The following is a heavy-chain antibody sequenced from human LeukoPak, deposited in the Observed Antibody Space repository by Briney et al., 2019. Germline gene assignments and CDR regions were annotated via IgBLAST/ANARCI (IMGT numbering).Heavy chain of an antibody. CDR1: GFTFRSYQ. J-gene: IGHJ6*03. D-gene: IGHD2-8*01. Sequence: GGSLRLLCGPWGFTFRSYQMSCVRHARGKGLEWVTNIRQGGSEIFYVDSVRARFTIYRDNAKNSLYLQMNSLRAEDTAVYYCARLYAIPSYYCYYYMDVWGKGTTVTVSS. V-gene: IGHV3-7*01. CDR2: IRQGGSEI. CDR3: ARLYAIPSYYCYYYMDV.